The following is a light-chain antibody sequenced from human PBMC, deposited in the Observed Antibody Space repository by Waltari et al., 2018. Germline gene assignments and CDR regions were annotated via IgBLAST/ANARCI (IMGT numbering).Light chain of an antibody. CDR1: DSDVRAYDF. CDR2: EVS. Sequence: QSALTQPASVSGSPGQSITISCSGTDSDVRAYDFVSWYQQPPGKAPHLIIYEVSNRPSGISNRFSASKSGNTASQTISGLQAEDEADYYCSSYTTSSAPGVFGTGTTVTVL. V-gene: IGLV2-14*01. J-gene: IGLJ1*01. CDR3: SSYTTSSAPGV.